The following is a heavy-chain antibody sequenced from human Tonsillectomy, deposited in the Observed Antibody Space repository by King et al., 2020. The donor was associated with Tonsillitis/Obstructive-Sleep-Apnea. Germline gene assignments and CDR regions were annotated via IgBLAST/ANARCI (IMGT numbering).Heavy chain of an antibody. D-gene: IGHD2-2*01. J-gene: IGHJ6*02. V-gene: IGHV3-30*04. Sequence: QLVQSGGGVVQPGRSLRLSCAASGFTFRNYAMHWVRQAPGKGLEWVALISYDGRNKDYVDSVKGRFSISRDNSKNTQYLQMNSLRAEDTAVYYCARDVCCDESYPYYDYGMDVWGQGTTVTVSS. CDR1: GFTFRNYA. CDR2: ISYDGRNK. CDR3: ARDVCCDESYPYYDYGMDV.